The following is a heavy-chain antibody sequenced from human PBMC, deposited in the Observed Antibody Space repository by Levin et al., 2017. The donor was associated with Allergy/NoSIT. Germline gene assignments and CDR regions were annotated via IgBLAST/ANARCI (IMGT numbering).Heavy chain of an antibody. D-gene: IGHD3-10*01. CDR2: IYYSGST. J-gene: IGHJ6*02. CDR1: GGSISSSSYY. CDR3: ARPGGGSGSYEYGMDV. V-gene: IGHV4-39*01. Sequence: KASETLSLTCTVSGGSISSSSYYWGWIRQPPGKGLEWIGSIYYSGSTYYNPSLKSRVTISVDTSKNQFSLKLSSVTAADTAVYYCARPGGGSGSYEYGMDVWGQGTTVTVSS.